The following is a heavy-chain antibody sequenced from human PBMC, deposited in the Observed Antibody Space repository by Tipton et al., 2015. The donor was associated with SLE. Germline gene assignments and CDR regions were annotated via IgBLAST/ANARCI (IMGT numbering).Heavy chain of an antibody. CDR3: ARGRGITGTTDWFGP. CDR1: GGSISSGDYY. V-gene: IGHV4-30-4*01. CDR2: INHSGST. Sequence: TLSLTCTVSGGSISSGDYYWSWIRQPPGKGLEWIGEINHSGSTNYNPSLKSRVTISVDTSKNQFSLKLSSVTAADTAVYYCARGRGITGTTDWFGPWGQGTLVTVSS. J-gene: IGHJ5*02. D-gene: IGHD1-20*01.